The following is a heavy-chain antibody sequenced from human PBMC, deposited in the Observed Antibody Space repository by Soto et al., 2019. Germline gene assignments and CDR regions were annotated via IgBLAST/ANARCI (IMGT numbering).Heavy chain of an antibody. CDR1: GFTFSSYV. CDR3: AKDPVGLAGNDAFDN. D-gene: IGHD6-19*01. V-gene: IGHV3-23*01. CDR2: ISGSGGST. J-gene: IGHJ3*02. Sequence: GGSLRLSCAASGFTFSSYVMSWVRQAPGKGLEWVSAISGSGGSTYYADSVKGRFTISRDNAKNTLYLQMNSLRAEDTAVYYCAKDPVGLAGNDAFDNWGQGTMVTVSS.